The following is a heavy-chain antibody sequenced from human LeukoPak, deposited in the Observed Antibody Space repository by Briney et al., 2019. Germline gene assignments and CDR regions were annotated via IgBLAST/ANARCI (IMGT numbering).Heavy chain of an antibody. CDR1: GGSISSSSYY. V-gene: IGHV4-39*07. Sequence: PSETLSLTCTVSGGSISSSSYYWGWIRQPPGKGLEWIGSIYYSGSTYYNPSLKSRVTISVDTSKNQFSLKLSSVTAADTAVYYCARGTTKIDYWGQGTLVTVSS. CDR2: IYYSGST. CDR3: ARGTTKIDY. D-gene: IGHD4-11*01. J-gene: IGHJ4*02.